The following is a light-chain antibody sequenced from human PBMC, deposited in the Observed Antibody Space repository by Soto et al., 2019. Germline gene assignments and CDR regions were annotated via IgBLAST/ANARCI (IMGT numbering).Light chain of an antibody. CDR1: SSDVGGYDY. V-gene: IGLV2-14*01. J-gene: IGLJ1*01. CDR3: SSYTTTSTYV. Sequence: QSALTQPASVSGSPGQSVTISCTGTSSDVGGYDYVSWYQQHPGKAPKFMIYEVTNRPSGVSHRFSGSKSGNTASLTISGLQAEDEADYYCSSYTTTSTYVFGTGTKATV. CDR2: EVT.